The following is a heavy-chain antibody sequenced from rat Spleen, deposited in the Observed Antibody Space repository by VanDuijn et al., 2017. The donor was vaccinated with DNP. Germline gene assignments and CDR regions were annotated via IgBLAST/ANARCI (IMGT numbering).Heavy chain of an antibody. CDR2: VNKVSSRI. D-gene: IGHD1-9*01. J-gene: IGHJ2*01. CDR1: GFNFNDYW. V-gene: IGHV4-2*01. CDR3: VRERLGITY. Sequence: EVKLVESGGGLVQPGRSLKLSCAASGFNFNDYWMGWVRQAPGKGLEWIGDVNKVSSRINYNPSMKNKLTISRDNAQNTLYLQMSQPGSEDTAIYYCVRERLGITYWGQGVMVTVSS.